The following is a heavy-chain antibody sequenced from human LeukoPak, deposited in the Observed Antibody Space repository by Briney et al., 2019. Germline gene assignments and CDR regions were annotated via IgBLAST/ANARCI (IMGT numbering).Heavy chain of an antibody. CDR2: IYYSGST. CDR1: GGSISSYY. Sequence: PPETLSLTCTVSGGSISSYYWSWIRQPPGKGLEWIGYIYYSGSTNYNPSLKSRVTISVDTSKNQFSLKLSSVTAADTAVYYCARDDHDGISYWGQGTLVTVSS. D-gene: IGHD1-1*01. J-gene: IGHJ4*02. V-gene: IGHV4-59*01. CDR3: ARDDHDGISY.